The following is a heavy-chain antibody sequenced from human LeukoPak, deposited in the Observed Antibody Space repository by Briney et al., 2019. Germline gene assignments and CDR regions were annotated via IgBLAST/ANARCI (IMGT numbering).Heavy chain of an antibody. V-gene: IGHV1-69*06. D-gene: IGHD6-13*01. CDR2: IIPIFGTA. J-gene: IGHJ4*02. CDR1: GYTFTSYG. Sequence: ASVKVSCKASGYTFTSYGISWVRQAPGQGLEWMGGIIPIFGTANYAQKFQGRVTITADKSTSTAYMELSSLRSEDTAVYYCASRGGRGSSFGTDYFDYWGQGTLVTVSS. CDR3: ASRGGRGSSFGTDYFDY.